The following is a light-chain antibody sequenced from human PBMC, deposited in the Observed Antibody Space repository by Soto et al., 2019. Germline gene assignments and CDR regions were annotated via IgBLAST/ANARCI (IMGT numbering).Light chain of an antibody. CDR2: TAS. V-gene: IGKV1-39*01. Sequence: DIQMTQSPSSLSASVGDRVTITCRTSQPISDYLNWYQQKPGKAPTLLIYTASNLRSGVPSRFSGSGSGTHFTLTISSLQPEDFATYYCQQHYNTPRTFGQGTKVDIK. CDR1: QPISDY. J-gene: IGKJ1*01. CDR3: QQHYNTPRT.